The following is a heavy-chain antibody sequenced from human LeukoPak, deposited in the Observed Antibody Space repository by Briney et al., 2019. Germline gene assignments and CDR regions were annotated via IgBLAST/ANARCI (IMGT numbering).Heavy chain of an antibody. Sequence: PGGSLRLSCAASGFTFSSYAMSWVRQAPGKGLEWVSGINWNGGSTGYADSVKGRFTISRDNAKNSLYLQMNSLRAEDTALYYCARAYGDYTENWFDPWGQGTLVTVSS. CDR1: GFTFSSYA. J-gene: IGHJ5*02. D-gene: IGHD4-17*01. CDR2: INWNGGST. CDR3: ARAYGDYTENWFDP. V-gene: IGHV3-20*04.